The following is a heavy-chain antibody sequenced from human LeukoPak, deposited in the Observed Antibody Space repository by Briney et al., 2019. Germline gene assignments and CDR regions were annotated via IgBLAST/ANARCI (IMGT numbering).Heavy chain of an antibody. CDR2: ISAYNGNT. D-gene: IGHD4-17*01. V-gene: IGHV1-18*01. J-gene: IGHJ3*02. CDR1: GYTFTSYG. Sequence: ASVKVSCKASGYTFTSYGISWVRQAPGQGLEWMGWISAYNGNTNYAQKLQGRVTMTTDTSTSTGYMEMRSLRSEETAVYYCAREVTVTTDHAAFDIWGQGTMVTVSS. CDR3: AREVTVTTDHAAFDI.